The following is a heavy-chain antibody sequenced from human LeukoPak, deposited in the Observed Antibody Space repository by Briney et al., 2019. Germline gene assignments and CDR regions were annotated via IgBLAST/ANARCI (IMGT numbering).Heavy chain of an antibody. CDR1: GGSISSSSYY. D-gene: IGHD2-21*02. J-gene: IGHJ4*02. Sequence: SETLSLTCTVSGGSISSSSYYWGWIRQPPGKGLEWIGSIYYSGSTYYNPSLKSRVTISVDTSKNQFSLRLTSVTAADTALYYCARDHNGDSSPDYWGQGTLVTVSS. CDR2: IYYSGST. CDR3: ARDHNGDSSPDY. V-gene: IGHV4-39*07.